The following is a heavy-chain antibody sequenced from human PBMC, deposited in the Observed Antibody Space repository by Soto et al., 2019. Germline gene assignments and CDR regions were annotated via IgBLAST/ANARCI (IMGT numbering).Heavy chain of an antibody. Sequence: GESLKISCKGVGYKFGSAWIGWVRQMPGKGLEWMGIIKPGTSDIRYSPSCRGHVTISADEAVSTAYLQWSSLKASDTAMYYCARQLSHICDSWGQGTLVTVST. J-gene: IGHJ4*02. D-gene: IGHD3-3*02. CDR3: ARQLSHICDS. CDR2: IKPGTSDI. CDR1: GYKFGSAW. V-gene: IGHV5-51*01.